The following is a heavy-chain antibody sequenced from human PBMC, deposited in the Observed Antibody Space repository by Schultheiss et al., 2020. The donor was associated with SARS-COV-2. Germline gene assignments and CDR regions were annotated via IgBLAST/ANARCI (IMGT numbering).Heavy chain of an antibody. Sequence: ASVKVSCKASGYTFTSYGISWVRQAPGQGLEWMGWISAYNGNTNYAQKLQGRVTMTRDTSISTAYMELSRLRSDDTAVYYCARVAPDPSLDYYYGMDVWGQGTTVTVSS. J-gene: IGHJ6*02. CDR3: ARVAPDPSLDYYYGMDV. V-gene: IGHV1-18*01. CDR1: GYTFTSYG. CDR2: ISAYNGNT.